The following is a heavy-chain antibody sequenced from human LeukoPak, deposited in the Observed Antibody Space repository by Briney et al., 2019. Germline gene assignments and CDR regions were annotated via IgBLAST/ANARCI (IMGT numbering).Heavy chain of an antibody. J-gene: IGHJ5*02. CDR3: ARETSLWFDP. Sequence: SETLSLTCTVSGGSIGSGSYYWSWIRQPAGKGLEWIGRIYTSGSTNYNPSLKSRVTIPVDTSKNQFSLNLSSVTAADTAVYYCARETSLWFDPWGQGTLVTVSS. CDR1: GGSIGSGSYY. CDR2: IYTSGST. V-gene: IGHV4-61*02.